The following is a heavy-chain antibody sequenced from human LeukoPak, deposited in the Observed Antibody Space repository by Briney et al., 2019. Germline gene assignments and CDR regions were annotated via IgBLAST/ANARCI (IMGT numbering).Heavy chain of an antibody. J-gene: IGHJ4*02. CDR3: ARIVGIASRGYFDY. CDR1: GGTLSRYA. Sequence: SVKVSCKASGGTLSRYAISWVRQAPGQGPEWMGGIIPISGTTNYAQKFQGRVTITADESASTAYMELSSLRSEDTAVYYCARIVGIASRGYFDYWGQGTLVTVSS. D-gene: IGHD3-10*01. CDR2: IIPISGTT. V-gene: IGHV1-69*13.